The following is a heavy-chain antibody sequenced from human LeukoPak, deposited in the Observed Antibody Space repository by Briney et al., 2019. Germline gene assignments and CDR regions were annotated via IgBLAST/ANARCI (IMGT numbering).Heavy chain of an antibody. CDR3: AKDDSPGIVVVVAANALDY. V-gene: IGHV3-23*01. Sequence: GGSLRLSCAASGFTFSSYAMSWVRQAPGKGLEWVSAISGSGGSTYYADSVKGRFTISRDNSKNTLYLQMNSLRAEDTAVYYCAKDDSPGIVVVVAANALDYWGQGTLVTVPS. J-gene: IGHJ4*02. D-gene: IGHD2-15*01. CDR2: ISGSGGST. CDR1: GFTFSSYA.